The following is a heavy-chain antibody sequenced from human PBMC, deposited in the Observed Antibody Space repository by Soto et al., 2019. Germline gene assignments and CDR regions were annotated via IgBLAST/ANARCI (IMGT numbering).Heavy chain of an antibody. CDR1: GFTFSSYG. CDR2: ISYDGSNK. CDR3: AKGMATIYYFDY. V-gene: IGHV3-30*18. J-gene: IGHJ4*02. Sequence: GGSLRLSCAASGFTFSSYGMHWVRQAPGKGLEWVAVISYDGSNKYYADSVKGRFTISRDNSKNTLYLQMNSLRAEDTAVYYCAKGMATIYYFDYSGQATLVTVSS. D-gene: IGHD5-12*01.